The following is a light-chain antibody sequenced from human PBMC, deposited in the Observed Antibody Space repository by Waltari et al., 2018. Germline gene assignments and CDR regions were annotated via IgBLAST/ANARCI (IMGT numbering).Light chain of an antibody. CDR2: DTS. V-gene: IGKV3-20*01. J-gene: IGKJ1*01. Sequence: APLSCRASQNVGRSLVWYQQKPGQAPRLLIYDTSTRATGIPDRFSGSGSGTDFSLTIARLEPEDFAVYYCQHNVRLPVTFGQGTKVEI. CDR1: QNVGRS. CDR3: QHNVRLPVT.